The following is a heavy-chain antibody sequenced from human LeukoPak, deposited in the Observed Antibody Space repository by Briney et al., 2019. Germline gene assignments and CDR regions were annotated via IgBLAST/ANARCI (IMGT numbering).Heavy chain of an antibody. D-gene: IGHD4-17*01. Sequence: GRSLRLSCAASGFTFSSYGMHWVRQAPGKGLEWVTFIRDDGSSEHYADSVKGRFTVSKDTLYLQMNSLTLEDTAVYFCAKLVDYCEGRTCFTTYYYTDIWGKGTTVTVSS. J-gene: IGHJ6*03. V-gene: IGHV3-30*02. CDR1: GFTFSSYG. CDR2: IRDDGSSE. CDR3: AKLVDYCEGRTCFTTYYYTDI.